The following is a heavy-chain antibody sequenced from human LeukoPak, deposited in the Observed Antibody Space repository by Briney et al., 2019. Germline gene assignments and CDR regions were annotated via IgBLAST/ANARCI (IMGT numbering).Heavy chain of an antibody. CDR1: GGSFSGYY. Sequence: PSETLSLTCAVYGGSFSGYYWSWIRQPPGKGLEWIGEINHSGSTNYNPSLKSRVTISVDTSKNQFSLKLSSVTAADTAVYYCARGLGMVRGRHMDVWGKGTTVTVSS. CDR3: ARGLGMVRGRHMDV. V-gene: IGHV4-34*01. D-gene: IGHD3-10*01. CDR2: INHSGST. J-gene: IGHJ6*03.